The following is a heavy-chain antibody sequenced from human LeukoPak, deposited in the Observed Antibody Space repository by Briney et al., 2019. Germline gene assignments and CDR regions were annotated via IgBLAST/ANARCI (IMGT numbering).Heavy chain of an antibody. Sequence: SETLSLTCTVSRGSISGYSWSWIRQSPGGGLEWIGYIYYSGDTAYNPSLRSRVTLSVDTSKNQFSLQLRSVTTADTAVYYCARQLGDRLLFDYWGQGTLVTVSS. CDR1: RGSISGYS. J-gene: IGHJ4*02. CDR3: ARQLGDRLLFDY. V-gene: IGHV4-59*01. D-gene: IGHD2-21*01. CDR2: IYYSGDT.